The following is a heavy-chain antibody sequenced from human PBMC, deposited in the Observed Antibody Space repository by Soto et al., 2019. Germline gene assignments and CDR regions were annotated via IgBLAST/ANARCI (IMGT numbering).Heavy chain of an antibody. J-gene: IGHJ5*02. D-gene: IGHD1-1*01. Sequence: SETLSLTCTVSCASISGFYWSWIRKSARKGLEWIGRIYATGTTDYNPSLKSRVMMSVDTSKKQFSLKLRSVTAADTAVYYCVRDGTKTLRDWFDPWGQGISVTVSS. CDR2: IYATGTT. CDR3: VRDGTKTLRDWFDP. CDR1: CASISGFY. V-gene: IGHV4-4*07.